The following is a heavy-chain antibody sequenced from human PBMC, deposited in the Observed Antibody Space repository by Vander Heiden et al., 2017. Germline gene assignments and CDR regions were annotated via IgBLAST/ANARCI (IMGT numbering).Heavy chain of an antibody. Sequence: EVQVVESGGGLVQPGSSLRLSCEVSGFTPRHYAIHWVRQSPGKGLEWVSGFDYNSGRVDYADSVKGRFTTSGDNAKKSLYLQMDSLRGEDTAVYYCTKDLVPGGADVWGQGTTVTVSS. V-gene: IGHV3-9*02. J-gene: IGHJ6*02. D-gene: IGHD2-2*01. CDR2: FDYNSGRV. CDR1: GFTPRHYA. CDR3: TKDLVPGGADV.